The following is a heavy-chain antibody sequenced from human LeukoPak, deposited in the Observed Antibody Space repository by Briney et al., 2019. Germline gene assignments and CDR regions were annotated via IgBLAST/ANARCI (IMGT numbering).Heavy chain of an antibody. D-gene: IGHD2-15*01. CDR1: GFTFSSYW. CDR2: IKQDGSEK. CDR3: ARDEVVVAATSVNYYYGMDV. J-gene: IGHJ6*02. V-gene: IGHV3-7*05. Sequence: GSLRLSCAASGFTFSSYWMSWVRQAPGKGLEWVANIKQDGSEKYYVDSVKGRFTISRDNAKNSLYLQMNSLRAEDTAVYYCARDEVVVAATSVNYYYGMDVWGQGTTVTVSS.